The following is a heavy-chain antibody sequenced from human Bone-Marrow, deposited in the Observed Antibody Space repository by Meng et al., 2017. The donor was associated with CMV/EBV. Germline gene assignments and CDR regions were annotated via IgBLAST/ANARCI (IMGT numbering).Heavy chain of an antibody. CDR3: AREGAARLFWFPNWFDP. Sequence: ASVKVSCKASGYTFTGYYMHWVRQAPGQGLEWMGWINPNSGGTNYAQKFQGRVTMTRDTSISTAYMELSRLRSGDTAVYYCAREGAARLFWFPNWFDPWGQGTLVTVSS. J-gene: IGHJ5*02. CDR2: INPNSGGT. D-gene: IGHD6-6*01. V-gene: IGHV1-2*02. CDR1: GYTFTGYY.